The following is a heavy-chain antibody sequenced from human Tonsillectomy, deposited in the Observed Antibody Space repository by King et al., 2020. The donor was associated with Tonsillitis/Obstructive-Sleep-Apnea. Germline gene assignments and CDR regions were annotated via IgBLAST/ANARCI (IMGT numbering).Heavy chain of an antibody. Sequence: VQLQESGPGLVKPSETLSLTCTVSVGSVSSGSYYWSWIRQPPGKGLEWIGDIYYSGSTNYNPSLKSRVTISVDTSKNQFSLKLSSVTAADPAVYYCAGVPLPYGIYYFDYWGQGTLVTVPS. D-gene: IGHD4-17*01. CDR3: AGVPLPYGIYYFDY. CDR2: IYYSGST. J-gene: IGHJ4*02. CDR1: VGSVSSGSYY. V-gene: IGHV4-61*01.